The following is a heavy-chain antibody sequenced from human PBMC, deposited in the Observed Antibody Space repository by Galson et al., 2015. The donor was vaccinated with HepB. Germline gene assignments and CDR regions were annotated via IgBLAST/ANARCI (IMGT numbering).Heavy chain of an antibody. CDR1: GYTFTSYG. CDR2: ISAYNGNT. Sequence: QSGAEVKKPGAPVKVSCTASGYTFTSYGISWVRQAPGQGLEWMGWISAYNGNTNYAQKLQGRVTMTTDTSTSTAYMELRSLRPDDTAVYYCARDPRPYCSSTSCYPSDYWGQGTLVTVSS. V-gene: IGHV1-18*01. CDR3: ARDPRPYCSSTSCYPSDY. J-gene: IGHJ4*02. D-gene: IGHD2-2*01.